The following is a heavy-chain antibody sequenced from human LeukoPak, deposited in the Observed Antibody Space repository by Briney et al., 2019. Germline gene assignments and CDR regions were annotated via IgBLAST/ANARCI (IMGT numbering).Heavy chain of an antibody. CDR1: GGSLSSYY. CDR2: IYYSGST. CDR3: ARDHPAYGDYEDYYYYGMDV. Sequence: PSETLSLTCTVSGGSLSSYYWSWIRQPPGKGLEWIGYIYYSGSTNYNPSLKSRVTISVDTSKNQFSLKLSSVAAADTAVYYCARDHPAYGDYEDYYYYGMDVWGQGTTVTVSS. V-gene: IGHV4-59*01. J-gene: IGHJ6*02. D-gene: IGHD4-17*01.